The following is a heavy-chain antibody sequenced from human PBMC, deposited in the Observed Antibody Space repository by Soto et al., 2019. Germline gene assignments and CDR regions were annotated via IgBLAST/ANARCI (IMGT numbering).Heavy chain of an antibody. CDR3: AKRTVGWYFDL. CDR2: ISGSGGST. V-gene: IGHV3-23*01. Sequence: EVQLLESGGGLVQPGGSLRLSCAASGFTFSSYAMNWGRQAPGKGLEWVSVISGSGGSTYYADAVKGRFTISRDNSKNTLYLQMNSLRAEDTAVYYCAKRTVGWYFDLWGRGTLVTVSS. D-gene: IGHD4-17*01. J-gene: IGHJ2*01. CDR1: GFTFSSYA.